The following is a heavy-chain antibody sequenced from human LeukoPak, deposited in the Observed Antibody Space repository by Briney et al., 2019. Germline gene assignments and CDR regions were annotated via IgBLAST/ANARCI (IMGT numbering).Heavy chain of an antibody. Sequence: GGSLRLSCAASGFTFSSYSMNWVRQAPGKGLEWVSSISSSSSYIYYADSVKGRFTISRDNAKNSLYLQTNSLRAEDTAVYYCARGLRLAAASDAFDIWGQGTMVTVSS. CDR3: ARGLRLAAASDAFDI. D-gene: IGHD6-13*01. J-gene: IGHJ3*02. V-gene: IGHV3-21*01. CDR1: GFTFSSYS. CDR2: ISSSSSYI.